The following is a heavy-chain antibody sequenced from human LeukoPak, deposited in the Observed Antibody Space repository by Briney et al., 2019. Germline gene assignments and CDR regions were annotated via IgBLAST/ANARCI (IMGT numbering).Heavy chain of an antibody. V-gene: IGHV3-53*01. CDR3: ARDAPQVPAAGVLAS. Sequence: GGSLRPSCAASGFIVSDNYMSWVRQAPGKGLEWVSVMYSGGDTYYADSVKGRFTFSRDISKNTLYLQMNGLRTEDTAMYYCARDAPQVPAAGVLASWGQGTLVTVSS. D-gene: IGHD6-13*01. CDR1: GFIVSDNY. CDR2: MYSGGDT. J-gene: IGHJ5*02.